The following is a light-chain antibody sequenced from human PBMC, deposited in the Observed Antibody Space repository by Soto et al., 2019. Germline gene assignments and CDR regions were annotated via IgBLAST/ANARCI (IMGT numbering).Light chain of an antibody. Sequence: QSALTQPRSVSGSPGQSVSISCTGTTSDVGSYNYVSWYQQHPGKAPRLMIYDVRKRPSGVPDRFSGSKSGNTASLTISGLRAADEADYYCCSYAGSYVWVFGGGTKVTVL. CDR1: TSDVGSYNY. V-gene: IGLV2-11*01. CDR2: DVR. J-gene: IGLJ3*02. CDR3: CSYAGSYVWV.